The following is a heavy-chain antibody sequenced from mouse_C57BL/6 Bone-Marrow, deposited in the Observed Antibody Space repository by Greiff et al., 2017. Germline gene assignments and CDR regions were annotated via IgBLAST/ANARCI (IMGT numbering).Heavy chain of an antibody. V-gene: IGHV14-4*01. Sequence: EVQLQQSGAELVRPGASVKLSCTASGFNIKDDYMHWVKQRPEQGLEWLGWIDPENGDTEYASTVQGKATIKEDTYSNTAYLQLSSLTSEGTAVYYSTCFYTTGYFDVWGTGTTGTGSS. J-gene: IGHJ1*03. CDR1: GFNIKDDY. D-gene: IGHD1-1*01. CDR3: TCFYTTGYFDV. CDR2: IDPENGDT.